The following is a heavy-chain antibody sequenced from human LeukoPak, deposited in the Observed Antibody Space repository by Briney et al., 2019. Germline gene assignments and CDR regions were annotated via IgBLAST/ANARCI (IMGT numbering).Heavy chain of an antibody. CDR3: ARDLGGYSYGSHFDY. V-gene: IGHV3-21*01. CDR2: IDFTSNFI. CDR1: GFTFSTYN. J-gene: IGHJ4*02. D-gene: IGHD5-18*01. Sequence: GGSLRLSCAASGFTFSTYNMDWVRQAPGKGLEWVASIDFTSNFIFYGDSVKGRFTISRDNAKNSLYLQMNSLRAEDTAVYYCARDLGGYSYGSHFDYWGQGTLVTVSS.